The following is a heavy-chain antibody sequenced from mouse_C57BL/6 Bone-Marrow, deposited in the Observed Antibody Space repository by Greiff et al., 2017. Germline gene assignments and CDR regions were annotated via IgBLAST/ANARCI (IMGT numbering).Heavy chain of an antibody. CDR2: INPNNGGT. Sequence: VQLQQSGPELVKPGASVKISCTASGYTFTDYYMNWVKQSHGKSLEWIGDINPNNGGTSYNQKFKGKATLTVDTSSSTAYMELRSLTSEDSAVYYCAIEGLRDYSAWFSYWGQGTLVTVSA. D-gene: IGHD1-1*01. CDR3: AIEGLRDYSAWFSY. V-gene: IGHV1-26*01. CDR1: GYTFTDYY. J-gene: IGHJ3*01.